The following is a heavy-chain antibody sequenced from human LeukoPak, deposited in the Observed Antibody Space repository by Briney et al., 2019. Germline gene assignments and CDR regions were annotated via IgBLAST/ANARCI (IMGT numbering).Heavy chain of an antibody. CDR1: GFNFSTYW. CDR2: IKTDGSST. D-gene: IGHD4-23*01. Sequence: PGGSLRLSCTASGFNFSTYWMHWVRQVPGKGLVWVSRIKTDGSSTSYADSVKGRFTISRDSAKNKLYLQMNSLRDEDTAVYYCARGQRWSDYWGQGTLVTVSS. V-gene: IGHV3-74*01. J-gene: IGHJ4*02. CDR3: ARGQRWSDY.